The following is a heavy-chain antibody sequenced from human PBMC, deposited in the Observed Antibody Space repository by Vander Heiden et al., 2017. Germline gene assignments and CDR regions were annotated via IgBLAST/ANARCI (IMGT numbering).Heavy chain of an antibody. CDR1: GFTLSSYG. V-gene: IGHV3-30*18. CDR2: ISYDGSNK. D-gene: IGHD3-3*01. Sequence: QVQLVESGGGVVQPRRSLRLSCAASGFTLSSYGMHWVRQAPGKGLEWVAVISYDGSNKYYADSVKGRFTISRDNSKNTLYLQMNSLRAEDTAVYYCAKGEGTYYDFWSGYCIDYWGQGTLVTVSS. CDR3: AKGEGTYYDFWSGYCIDY. J-gene: IGHJ4*02.